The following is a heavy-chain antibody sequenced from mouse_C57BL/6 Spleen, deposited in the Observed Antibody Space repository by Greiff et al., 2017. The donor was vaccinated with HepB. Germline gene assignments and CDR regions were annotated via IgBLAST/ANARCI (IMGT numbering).Heavy chain of an antibody. D-gene: IGHD1-1*01. J-gene: IGHJ4*01. CDR3: ATTPSGYYGSPYAMDD. CDR2: INPNNGGT. V-gene: IGHV1-26*01. Sequence: EVQLQQSGPELVKPGASVKISCKASGYTFTDYYMNWVKQSHGKGLEWIGDINPNNGGTSYNQKFKGKATLTVDKSSSTAYMELRSLTSEDSAVYYCATTPSGYYGSPYAMDDWGQGTSVTVSS. CDR1: GYTFTDYY.